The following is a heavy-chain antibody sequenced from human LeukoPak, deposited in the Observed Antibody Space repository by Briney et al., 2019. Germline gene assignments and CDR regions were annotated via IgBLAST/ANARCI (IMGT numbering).Heavy chain of an antibody. CDR2: IIPILGIA. Sequence: ASVKVSCKASGGTFSSYAISWVRQAPGQGLEWMGRIIPILGIANYAQKFQGRVTITADKSTSTAYMELSSLRSEDTAVYYCARAPPAQTCYFDYWGQGTLVTVSS. V-gene: IGHV1-69*04. CDR1: GGTFSSYA. J-gene: IGHJ4*02. CDR3: ARAPPAQTCYFDY.